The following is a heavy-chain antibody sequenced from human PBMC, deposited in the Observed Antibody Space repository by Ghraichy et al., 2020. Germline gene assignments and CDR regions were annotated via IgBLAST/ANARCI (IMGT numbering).Heavy chain of an antibody. CDR1: GDTFSSYA. Sequence: SVKVSCKASGDTFSSYAISWVRQAPGQGLEWMGGIIPIFGTANYAQKFQGRVTMTANESTSTAYMELSSLRSEDTAVYYCARVHGVLGVYWGQGTLVTVSS. CDR2: IIPIFGTA. CDR3: ARVHGVLGVY. D-gene: IGHD3-16*01. J-gene: IGHJ4*02. V-gene: IGHV1-69*13.